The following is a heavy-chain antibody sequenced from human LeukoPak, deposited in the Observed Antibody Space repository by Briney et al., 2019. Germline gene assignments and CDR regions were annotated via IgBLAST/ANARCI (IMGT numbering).Heavy chain of an antibody. CDR2: ISYIGRT. V-gene: IGHV4-59*11. CDR3: ARDLVTVTKGFDI. J-gene: IGHJ3*02. CDR1: DDSFSSHY. Sequence: PSETLSLTCAVSDDSFSSHYWTWIRQPPGKGLGWIGYISYIGRTNYNPSLKSRVTISIDTSKNQFSLKLTSVTAADTAVYYCARDLVTVTKGFDIWGQGTMVSVSS. D-gene: IGHD4-17*01.